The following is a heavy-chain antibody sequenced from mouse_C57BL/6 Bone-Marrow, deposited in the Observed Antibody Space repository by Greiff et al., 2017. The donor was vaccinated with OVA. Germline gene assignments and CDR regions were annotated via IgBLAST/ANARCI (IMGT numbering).Heavy chain of an antibody. D-gene: IGHD4-1*01. CDR1: GYTFTSYG. CDR2: IYPRSGNT. J-gene: IGHJ2*01. V-gene: IGHV1-81*01. Sequence: VQLQESGAELARPGASVKLSCKASGYTFTSYGISWVKQRTGQGLEWIGEIYPRSGNTYYNEKFKGKATLTADKSSSTAYMELRSLTSEDSAVYFCARSSNWPYFDYWGQGTTLTVSS. CDR3: ARSSNWPYFDY.